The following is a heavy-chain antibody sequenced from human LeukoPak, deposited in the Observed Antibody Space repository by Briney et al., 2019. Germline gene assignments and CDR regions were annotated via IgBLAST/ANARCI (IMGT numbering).Heavy chain of an antibody. J-gene: IGHJ5*02. D-gene: IGHD5-18*01. Sequence: PGGSLRLSCAASGFTFSSYEMNWVRQAPGKGLEWVSYISSSGSTIYYADSVKGRFTISRDNAKNSLYLQMNSLRAEDTAVYYCARESTAMVMYNWFDPWGPGTLVTVSS. CDR1: GFTFSSYE. V-gene: IGHV3-48*03. CDR3: ARESTAMVMYNWFDP. CDR2: ISSSGSTI.